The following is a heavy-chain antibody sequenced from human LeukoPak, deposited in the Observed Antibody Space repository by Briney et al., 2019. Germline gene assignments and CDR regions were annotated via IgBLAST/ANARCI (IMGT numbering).Heavy chain of an antibody. V-gene: IGHV4-59*01. D-gene: IGHD6-13*01. J-gene: IGHJ6*03. Sequence: PSETLSLTCTVSGGSISSYYWSWIRQPPGKGLEWIGYIYYSGSTNYNPSLKSRVTISVDTSKNQFSLKLSSVTAADTAVYYCARVGQQLVRGYYYYYMDVWGKGTTVTVSS. CDR1: GGSISSYY. CDR3: ARVGQQLVRGYYYYYMDV. CDR2: IYYSGST.